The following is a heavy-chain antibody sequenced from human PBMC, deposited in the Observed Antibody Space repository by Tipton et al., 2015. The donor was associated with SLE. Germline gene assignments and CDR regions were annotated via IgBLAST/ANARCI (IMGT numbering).Heavy chain of an antibody. CDR3: ARRGRGEGAFDI. D-gene: IGHD2-21*01. Sequence: LRLSCTVSDDSISSIAYYWGWIRQPPGKGLEWIGSFYYSGNTYYSPSLKSRVTISVDASKNQFPLKLTSVTAADTALYYCARRGRGEGAFDIWGQGTMVTVSS. J-gene: IGHJ3*02. V-gene: IGHV4-39*06. CDR1: DDSISSIAYY. CDR2: FYYSGNT.